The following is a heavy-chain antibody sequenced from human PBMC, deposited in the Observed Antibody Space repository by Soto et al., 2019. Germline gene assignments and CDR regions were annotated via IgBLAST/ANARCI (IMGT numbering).Heavy chain of an antibody. D-gene: IGHD3-16*02. J-gene: IGHJ6*03. Sequence: GGSLRRSCAASGFTFSSYAMSWVRQAPGKGLEWVSAISGSGGSTYYADSVKGRFTISRDNSKNTLYLQMNSLRAEDTAVYYCARPVSEYYYLDVWGKGTTVTVSS. CDR3: ARPVSEYYYLDV. CDR1: GFTFSSYA. V-gene: IGHV3-23*01. CDR2: ISGSGGST.